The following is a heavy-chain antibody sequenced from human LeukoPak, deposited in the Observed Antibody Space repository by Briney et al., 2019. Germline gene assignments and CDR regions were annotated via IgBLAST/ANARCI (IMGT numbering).Heavy chain of an antibody. J-gene: IGHJ4*02. CDR2: ISSNGGST. Sequence: PGGSLRLSCAASGFTFSSYAMHWVRQAPGKGLEYVSAISSNGGSTYYANSVKGRFTISRDNSKNTLYLQMGSLRAEDMAVYYCARGQGGYCGGDCYSGPADYWGQGTLVTVSS. CDR1: GFTFSSYA. D-gene: IGHD2-21*02. CDR3: ARGQGGYCGGDCYSGPADY. V-gene: IGHV3-64*01.